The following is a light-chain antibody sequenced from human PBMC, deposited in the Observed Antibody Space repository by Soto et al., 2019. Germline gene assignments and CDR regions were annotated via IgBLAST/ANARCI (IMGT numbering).Light chain of an antibody. CDR1: SSDIGAYNF. CDR2: DVI. CDR3: CSYAGSYTHV. J-gene: IGLJ1*01. V-gene: IGLV2-11*01. Sequence: QSVLTQPRSVSGSPGQSVTISCTGTSSDIGAYNFVSWYQQHPDKAPKLMIYDVIKRPSGVPDRFSGSKSGNTASLTIYGLQAEDEADYYCCSYAGSYTHVFGPGTKVTVL.